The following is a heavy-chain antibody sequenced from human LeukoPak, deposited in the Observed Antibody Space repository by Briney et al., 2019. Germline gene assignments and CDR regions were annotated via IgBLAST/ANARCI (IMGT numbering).Heavy chain of an antibody. Sequence: PSQTLSLTCAVSGSSISSGGYSWSWVRQPPGKGLEWIGYIYHSGSTHYNPSLKSRVTISVDRSKNQFSLKLSSVTAADTAVYYCARAGYSSGWYAFDIWGQGTMVTVSS. CDR3: ARAGYSSGWYAFDI. D-gene: IGHD6-19*01. CDR2: IYHSGST. V-gene: IGHV4-30-2*01. CDR1: GSSISSGGYS. J-gene: IGHJ3*02.